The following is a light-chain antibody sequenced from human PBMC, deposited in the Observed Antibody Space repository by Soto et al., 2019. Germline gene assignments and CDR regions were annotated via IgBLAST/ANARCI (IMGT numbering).Light chain of an antibody. CDR3: QQYNSYPLT. J-gene: IGKJ4*01. CDR1: QSVSDW. Sequence: IQMTQSPSTLSASVGDRVTITCRASQSVSDWLAWYQQKPGNPPKLLIYDTSRLESAVPSRFSASGSGTEFTLTISSLQPDDFATYYCQQYNSYPLTFGGGTKVDIK. V-gene: IGKV1-5*01. CDR2: DTS.